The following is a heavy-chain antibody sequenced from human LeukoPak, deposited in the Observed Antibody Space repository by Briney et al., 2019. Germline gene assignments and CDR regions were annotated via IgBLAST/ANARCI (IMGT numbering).Heavy chain of an antibody. CDR2: ITAGGDTT. V-gene: IGHV3-23*01. J-gene: IGHJ4*02. CDR3: AKAFGTNGYYQLPIDF. Sequence: PGGSLRLSCAASGFTFSSYAMTWVRQAPGKGLECVSAITAGGDTTYYADSVKGRFTISRDNFKSTLYLQMNSLSAEDTAIYYCAKAFGTNGYYQLPIDFWGQGTLVTVSS. D-gene: IGHD3-22*01. CDR1: GFTFSSYA.